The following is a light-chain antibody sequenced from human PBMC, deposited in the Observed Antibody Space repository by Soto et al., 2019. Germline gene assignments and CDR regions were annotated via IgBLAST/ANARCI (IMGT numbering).Light chain of an antibody. V-gene: IGKV3-15*01. CDR3: QQYNNRPPVT. CDR1: QSVSSN. J-gene: IGKJ3*01. CDR2: GAS. Sequence: EIVMTQSPATLSVSPGERATLSCRASQSVSSNLAWYQQKPGQAPRRLIYGASTRATGIPARFSGSGSGTEFTLTISSLQSEDFAVYYCQQYNNRPPVTFGPGNKVDIK.